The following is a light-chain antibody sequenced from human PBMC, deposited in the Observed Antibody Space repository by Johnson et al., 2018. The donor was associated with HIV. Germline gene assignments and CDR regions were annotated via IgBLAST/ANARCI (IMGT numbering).Light chain of an antibody. J-gene: IGLJ1*01. CDR1: SSNIGNNY. CDR2: DNN. CDR3: GTWGGV. V-gene: IGLV1-51*01. Sequence: QAVLTQPPSVSAAPGQKVTISCSGSSSNIGNNYVSWYQQVPGTAPKLLIYDNNRRPSGIPDRFSGSKSGSSATLGITGLQTGDEAVYYCGTWGGVFGTGTKFPVL.